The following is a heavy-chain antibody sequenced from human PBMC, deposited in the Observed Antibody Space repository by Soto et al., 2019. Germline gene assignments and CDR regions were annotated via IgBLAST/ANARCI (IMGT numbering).Heavy chain of an antibody. Sequence: SETLSLTCTVSGGSISSGDYYWSWIRQPPGKGLEWIGYIYYSGSTYYNLSLKSRVTISVDTSKNQFSLKLSSVTAADTAVYYCARDLWGYCGTDCYPLDVWGQGTTVTVSS. CDR2: IYYSGST. D-gene: IGHD2-21*02. J-gene: IGHJ6*02. CDR3: ARDLWGYCGTDCYPLDV. V-gene: IGHV4-30-4*01. CDR1: GGSISSGDYY.